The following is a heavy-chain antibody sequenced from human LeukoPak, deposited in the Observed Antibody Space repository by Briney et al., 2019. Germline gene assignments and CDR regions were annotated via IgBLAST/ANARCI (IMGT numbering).Heavy chain of an antibody. CDR2: ISSSSSYI. Sequence: PGGSLRLSCAASGFTFSSYSMNWVRQAPGKVLEWVSSISSSSSYIYYADSVKGRFTISRDNAKNSLYLQMNSLRAEDMALYYCAKASYGDYLTTQFDYWGQGTLVTVSS. CDR3: AKASYGDYLTTQFDY. V-gene: IGHV3-21*04. J-gene: IGHJ4*02. CDR1: GFTFSSYS. D-gene: IGHD4-17*01.